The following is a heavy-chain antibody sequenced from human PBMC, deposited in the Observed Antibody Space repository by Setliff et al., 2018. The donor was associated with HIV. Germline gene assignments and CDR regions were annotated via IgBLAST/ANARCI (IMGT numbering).Heavy chain of an antibody. V-gene: IGHV4-59*01. D-gene: IGHD5-18*01. J-gene: IGHJ4*02. CDR1: SDSIRFYY. CDR2: IYYTGST. Sequence: SETLSLTCTVSSDSIRFYYWTWIRQPPGKGLEWIGNIYYTGSTNYNPSLKSRITISIDTSKSQFSLKLTSVAAADTAVYYCARDSGGYNYGFAVGSFDYWGQGALVTVSA. CDR3: ARDSGGYNYGFAVGSFDY.